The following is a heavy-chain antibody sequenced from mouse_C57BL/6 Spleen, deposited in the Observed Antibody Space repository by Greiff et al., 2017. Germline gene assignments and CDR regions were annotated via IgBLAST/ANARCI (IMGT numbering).Heavy chain of an antibody. CDR1: GFTFSSYA. Sequence: EVQVVESGEGLVKPGGSLKLSCAASGFTFSSYAMSWVRQTPEKRLEWVAYISSGGDYIYYADTVKGRFTISRDNARNTLYLQMSSLKSEDTAMYYCTRAYGYYGYFDVWGTGATVTVSS. J-gene: IGHJ1*03. CDR2: ISSGGDYI. D-gene: IGHD2-2*01. V-gene: IGHV5-9-1*02. CDR3: TRAYGYYGYFDV.